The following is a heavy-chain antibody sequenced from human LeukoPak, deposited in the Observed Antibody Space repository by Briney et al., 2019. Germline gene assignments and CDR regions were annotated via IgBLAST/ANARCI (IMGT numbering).Heavy chain of an antibody. V-gene: IGHV1-2*02. D-gene: IGHD2-15*01. CDR1: GYTFTGYY. CDR3: ASLAVEVT. J-gene: IGHJ5*02. Sequence: ASVKVSCKASGYTFTGYYMHWVRQAPGQGLEWLGWINPNSGDTNYAQKFRGRVSMTRDTSISTAYMDLSRLRYDDTAVYYCASLAVEVTWGQGTLVTVSS. CDR2: INPNSGDT.